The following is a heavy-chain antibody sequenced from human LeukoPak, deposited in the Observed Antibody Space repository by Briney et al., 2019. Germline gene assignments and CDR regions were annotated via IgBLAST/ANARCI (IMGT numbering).Heavy chain of an antibody. D-gene: IGHD2-2*01. Sequence: SVKVSCKASGGTSSSYATSWVRQAPGQGLEWMGGIIPIFGTANYAQKFQVRVPITADQPSSTAYMSLSSLRSEDPAVYSCARSGSQVVPPHFDYWGQGTLVSVSS. CDR3: ARSGSQVVPPHFDY. V-gene: IGHV1-69*13. CDR1: GGTSSSYA. J-gene: IGHJ4*02. CDR2: IIPIFGTA.